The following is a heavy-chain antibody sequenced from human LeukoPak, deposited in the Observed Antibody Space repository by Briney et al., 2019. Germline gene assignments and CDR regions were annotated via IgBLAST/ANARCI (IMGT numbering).Heavy chain of an antibody. J-gene: IGHJ4*02. CDR1: GFTLSSNY. Sequence: GGSLRLSCAASGFTLSSNYMSWGRQAPGKGLEWVSIIYSGGSTYHADSVKRRFTISRDNSKNTLYLQMNTLRAEDTAVYYCARHHDYGDLTGDYWGQGTLVTVSS. CDR3: ARHHDYGDLTGDY. D-gene: IGHD4-17*01. CDR2: IYSGGST. V-gene: IGHV3-66*04.